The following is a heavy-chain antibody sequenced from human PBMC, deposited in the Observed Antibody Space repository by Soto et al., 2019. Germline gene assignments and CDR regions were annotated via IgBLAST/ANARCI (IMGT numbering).Heavy chain of an antibody. CDR3: ARRAGDGSSSWAYYFDY. CDR2: IIPIFGTA. Sequence: QVQLVQSGAEVKKPGSSVKVSCKASGGTFSSYAISWVRQAPGQGLEWMGGIIPIFGTANYAQKFQGRVTITADESTSTAYMGLSSLRSEDTAVYYCARRAGDGSSSWAYYFDYWGQGTLVTVSS. V-gene: IGHV1-69*01. J-gene: IGHJ4*02. CDR1: GGTFSSYA. D-gene: IGHD6-13*01.